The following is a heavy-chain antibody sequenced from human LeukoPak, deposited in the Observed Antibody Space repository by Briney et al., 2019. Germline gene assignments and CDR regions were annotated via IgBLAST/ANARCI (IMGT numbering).Heavy chain of an antibody. V-gene: IGHV3-30*03. Sequence: GGSLTLSCAASGFTFNSFGMHWVRQAPGKGLEWVAVISYDGSNKYSADSVKGRFTISRNNSKNTLYLQMNSLRPEDTAVYYCATDHGFHYGAYFDYWGQGTLVTVSS. CDR1: GFTFNSFG. CDR2: ISYDGSNK. J-gene: IGHJ4*02. CDR3: ATDHGFHYGAYFDY. D-gene: IGHD4-17*01.